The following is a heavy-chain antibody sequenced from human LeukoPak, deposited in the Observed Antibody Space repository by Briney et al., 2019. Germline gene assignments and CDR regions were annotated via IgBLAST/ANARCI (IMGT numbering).Heavy chain of an antibody. CDR3: ARGVGSGYTDD. D-gene: IGHD3-22*01. J-gene: IGHJ4*02. Sequence: SETLSLTCAVYGGSFSGYYWSWIRQPPGKGLEWIGEINHSGSTNYNPSLKSRVTISVDTSKNQFSLKLTSVTAADTAVYYCARGVGSGYTDDWGQGTLVTVSS. CDR1: GGSFSGYY. V-gene: IGHV4-34*01. CDR2: INHSGST.